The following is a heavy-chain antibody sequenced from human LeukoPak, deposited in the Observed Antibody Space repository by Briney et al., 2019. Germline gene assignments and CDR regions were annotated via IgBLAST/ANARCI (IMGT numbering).Heavy chain of an antibody. V-gene: IGHV3-30*04. J-gene: IGHJ3*02. Sequence: GRSLRLSCAASGFTLSSYAMHWVRQALGKGLEWVAVISYDGSNKYYADSVKGRFTISRDNAKNSLYLQMNSLRAEDTAVYYCAKERGFSYGWAAFDIWGQGTMVTVSS. CDR2: ISYDGSNK. CDR1: GFTLSSYA. CDR3: AKERGFSYGWAAFDI. D-gene: IGHD5-18*01.